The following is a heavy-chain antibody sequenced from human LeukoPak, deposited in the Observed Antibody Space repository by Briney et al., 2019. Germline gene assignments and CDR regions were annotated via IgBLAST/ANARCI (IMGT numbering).Heavy chain of an antibody. V-gene: IGHV4-39*07. D-gene: IGHD2-15*01. J-gene: IGHJ5*02. CDR2: IHYSGST. CDR3: ARGTIAAHNWFDP. Sequence: SETLSLTCTVSGGSISSSSYYWGWIRQPPGKGLEWIGSIHYSGSTNYNPSLKSRVTISVDTSKNQFSLKLSSVTAADTAVYYCARGTIAAHNWFDPWGQGTLVTVSS. CDR1: GGSISSSSYY.